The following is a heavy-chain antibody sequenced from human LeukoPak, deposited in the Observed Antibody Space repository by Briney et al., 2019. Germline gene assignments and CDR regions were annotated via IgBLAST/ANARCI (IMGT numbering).Heavy chain of an antibody. CDR2: MYISGST. J-gene: IGHJ3*02. D-gene: IGHD2-21*01. CDR3: AREGVKRDAFDI. CDR1: GGSISSSSYY. V-gene: IGHV4-61*02. Sequence: SETLSLTCTVSGGSISSSSYYWRWIRQSAGKGLEWIGRMYISGSTNYNPSLKSRVTMSADTSKNQSSLELSSVTAADTAVYYCAREGVKRDAFDIWGQGTMVTVSS.